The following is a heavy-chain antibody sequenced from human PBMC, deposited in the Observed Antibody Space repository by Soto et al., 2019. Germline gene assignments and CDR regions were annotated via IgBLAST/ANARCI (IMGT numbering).Heavy chain of an antibody. CDR3: ATGDVYFDY. Sequence: SETLSLTCIVSGGSISNYYWNWIRRPPGKGLEWIGYYTGSPKYNPSLKSRVTISVDTSKNQFSLKLTSVTAADTAVYYCATGDVYFDYWGQGTLVT. CDR2: YTGSP. V-gene: IGHV4-59*01. D-gene: IGHD2-21*02. J-gene: IGHJ4*02. CDR1: GGSISNYY.